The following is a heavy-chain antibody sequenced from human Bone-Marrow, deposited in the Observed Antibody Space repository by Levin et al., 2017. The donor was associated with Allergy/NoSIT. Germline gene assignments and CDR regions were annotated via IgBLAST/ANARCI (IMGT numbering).Heavy chain of an antibody. CDR1: GITFSDSY. Sequence: SGGSLRLSCEASGITFSDSYMSWIRQAPGKGLEWVAYIDSPATTISYADSVRGRFTISRDNAKKSLYLQMNSLRAEDTAIYYCAKIRMITFGGAQIGHFDSWGQGTLVTVSS. CDR3: AKIRMITFGGAQIGHFDS. CDR2: IDSPATTI. D-gene: IGHD3-16*01. V-gene: IGHV3-11*01. J-gene: IGHJ4*02.